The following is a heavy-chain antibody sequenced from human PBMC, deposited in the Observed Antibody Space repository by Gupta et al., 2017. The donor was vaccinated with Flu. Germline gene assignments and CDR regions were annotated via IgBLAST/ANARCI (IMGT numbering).Heavy chain of an antibody. CDR2: IFSNDEK. D-gene: IGHD5-12*01. Sequence: PPGKALEWLAHIFSNDEKSYSTSLKSRLTISKDTSKSQVVLTMTNMDPVDTATYYCARIVATTKKYYYYMDVWGKGTTVTVSS. CDR3: ARIVATTKKYYYYMDV. V-gene: IGHV2-26*01. J-gene: IGHJ6*03.